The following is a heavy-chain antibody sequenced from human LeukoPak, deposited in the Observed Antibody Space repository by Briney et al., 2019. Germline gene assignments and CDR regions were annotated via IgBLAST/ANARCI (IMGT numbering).Heavy chain of an antibody. V-gene: IGHV4-61*02. D-gene: IGHD7-27*01. CDR1: GGSISSGSYY. Sequence: PSETLSLTCTVSGGSISSGSYYWSWIRQPAGKGLEWIGRIYTSGSTNYNPSLKSRVTISVDTSKNQFSLKLSSVTAADTAVYYCAREVNWVENWFDPWGQGTLVTVSS. J-gene: IGHJ5*02. CDR3: AREVNWVENWFDP. CDR2: IYTSGST.